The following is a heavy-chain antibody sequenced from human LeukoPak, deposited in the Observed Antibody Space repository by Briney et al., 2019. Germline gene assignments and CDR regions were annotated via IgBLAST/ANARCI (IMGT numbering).Heavy chain of an antibody. CDR2: ISCSGSTI. Sequence: AGSLRLSCAASGFTFSDYYMSWIRQAPGKGLEWVSYISCSGSTIYYADPVKGRFTIFRDNAKNSLYLQMNSLRGEDTAVYYCARDAGGSWFGELLAPDYWGQGTLVTVSS. CDR3: ARDAGGSWFGELLAPDY. V-gene: IGHV3-11*01. CDR1: GFTFSDYY. D-gene: IGHD3-10*01. J-gene: IGHJ4*02.